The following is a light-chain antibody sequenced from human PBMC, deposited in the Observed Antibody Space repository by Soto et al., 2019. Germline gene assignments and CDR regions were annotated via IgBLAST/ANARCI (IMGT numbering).Light chain of an antibody. CDR3: QQYGSSPYT. J-gene: IGKJ2*01. V-gene: IGKV3-20*01. CDR2: GAS. Sequence: EIVLTQSPGTLSLSPGERATLFCRASQSVRNSYLAWYQQKPGQAPRLLIYGASGRATGTPDRFSGSGSGTDFTLTINRLEPEDFAVYYCQQYGSSPYTFGQGTKLEI. CDR1: QSVRNSY.